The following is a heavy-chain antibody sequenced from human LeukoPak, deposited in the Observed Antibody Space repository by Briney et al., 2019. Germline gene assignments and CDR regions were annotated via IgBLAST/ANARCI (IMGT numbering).Heavy chain of an antibody. J-gene: IGHJ5*02. D-gene: IGHD2-15*01. V-gene: IGHV4-34*01. CDR2: INHSGST. CDR1: GGSFSGYC. Sequence: SETLSLTCAVYGGSFSGYCWSWIRQPPGKGLEWIGEINHSGSTNYNPSLKSRVTISVDTSKNQFSLKLSSVTAADTAVYYCARALVVVVAATRLNWFDPWGQGTLVTVSS. CDR3: ARALVVVVAATRLNWFDP.